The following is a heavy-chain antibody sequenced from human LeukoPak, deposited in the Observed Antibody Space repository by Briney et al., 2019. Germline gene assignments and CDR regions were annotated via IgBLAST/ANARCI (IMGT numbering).Heavy chain of an antibody. Sequence: ASVKVPCKASGYTFTSYYMDWVRQAPGQGLEWMGIINPSGGSTSYAQKFQGRVTMTTDTSTSTAYMELRSLRSDDTAVYYCASDGGFDSSGYYFDYWGQGTLVTVSS. D-gene: IGHD3-22*01. CDR3: ASDGGFDSSGYYFDY. V-gene: IGHV1-46*01. J-gene: IGHJ4*02. CDR2: INPSGGST. CDR1: GYTFTSYY.